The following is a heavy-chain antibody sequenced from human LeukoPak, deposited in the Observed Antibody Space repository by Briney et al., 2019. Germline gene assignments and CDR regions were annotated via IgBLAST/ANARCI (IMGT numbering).Heavy chain of an antibody. Sequence: GASVKVSCKASGYTFTNYYIHWVRQAPGQGLECMGIINPSGGSTSYAQKFQGRVTMTRDMSTSTVYMELSSLRSEDTAVYYCARRQQNRLEPGGNWFDPWGQGTLVTVSS. V-gene: IGHV1-46*01. CDR1: GYTFTNYY. CDR2: INPSGGST. CDR3: ARRQQNRLEPGGNWFDP. J-gene: IGHJ5*02. D-gene: IGHD2-2*01.